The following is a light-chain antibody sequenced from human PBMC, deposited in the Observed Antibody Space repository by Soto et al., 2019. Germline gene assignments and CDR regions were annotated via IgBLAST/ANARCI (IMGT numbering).Light chain of an antibody. CDR1: HDVRSD. Sequence: PLTQSPSSLSASLGDRVTITCRASHDVRSDLAWYQQVPGKSPRLLVFDASRLERGVPSRFSGSGSGTDFTLTINNLQAEDFATYFCQRFNPHIFGPGTKVEIK. CDR3: QRFNPHI. J-gene: IGKJ3*01. CDR2: DAS. V-gene: IGKV1-13*02.